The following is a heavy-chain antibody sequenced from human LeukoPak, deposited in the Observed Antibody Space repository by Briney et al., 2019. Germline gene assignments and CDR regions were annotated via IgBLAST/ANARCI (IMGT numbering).Heavy chain of an antibody. CDR1: GFTLSSYA. J-gene: IGHJ4*02. D-gene: IGHD2-15*01. CDR3: AREYCSGGSCYSAFDY. CDR2: ISVSGNT. Sequence: GGSLRLSCAASGFTLSSYAMSWVRQGPGKGLEWVSAISVSGNTYHADSVKGRFTISRDNSKNTLYLQMGSLRAEDMAVYYCAREYCSGGSCYSAFDYWGQGTLVTVSS. V-gene: IGHV3-23*01.